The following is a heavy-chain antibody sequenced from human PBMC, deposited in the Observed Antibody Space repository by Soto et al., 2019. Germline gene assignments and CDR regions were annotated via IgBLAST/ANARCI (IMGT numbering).Heavy chain of an antibody. Sequence: QVQLQQWGAGLLKPSETLSLTCAVYGGSFSGYYWSWIRQPPGKGLGWIGEINHSGSTNYNPSLKSRVTISVDTSKNQFSLKLSSVTAADTAVYYCARGSPYFWSGYYFDYWGQGTLVTVSS. D-gene: IGHD3-3*01. CDR3: ARGSPYFWSGYYFDY. V-gene: IGHV4-34*01. J-gene: IGHJ4*02. CDR2: INHSGST. CDR1: GGSFSGYY.